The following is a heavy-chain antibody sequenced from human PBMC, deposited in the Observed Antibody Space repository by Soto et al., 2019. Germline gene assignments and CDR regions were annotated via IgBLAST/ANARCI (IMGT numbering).Heavy chain of an antibody. J-gene: IGHJ4*02. CDR1: GDSINSSHW. D-gene: IGHD3-10*01. Sequence: PSETLSLTCAVSGDSINSSHWWNWVRQPPGKGLEWIGQISHSGNANYNPSLTSRVTISVDKSKNHFSLKLSSVTAADTAVYYCARAQRSVTPPYYFDYWGQGTLVTVSS. CDR2: ISHSGNA. V-gene: IGHV4-4*02. CDR3: ARAQRSVTPPYYFDY.